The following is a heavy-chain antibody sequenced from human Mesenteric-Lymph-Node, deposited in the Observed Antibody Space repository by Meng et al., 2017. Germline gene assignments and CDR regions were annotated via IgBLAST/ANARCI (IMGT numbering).Heavy chain of an antibody. V-gene: IGHV3-21*01. CDR1: GFTFSRYS. CDR2: ISSSGGYI. D-gene: IGHD6-19*01. Sequence: EVRLVESGGGRVKPGGSLRLSCAASGFTFSRYSMEWVRQAPGKGLEWVSSISSSGGYIKYAESMKGRFTISRDNAKNSLYLQINSLRVDDTAVYYCGREEGHSGWSGVDYWGQGTLVTVSS. J-gene: IGHJ4*02. CDR3: GREEGHSGWSGVDY.